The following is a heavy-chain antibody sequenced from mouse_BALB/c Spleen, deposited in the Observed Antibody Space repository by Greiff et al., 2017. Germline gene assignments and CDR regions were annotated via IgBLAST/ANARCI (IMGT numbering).Heavy chain of an antibody. J-gene: IGHJ4*01. CDR2: ISSGSSTI. CDR3: ARGDYIWAMDD. V-gene: IGHV5-17*02. Sequence: EVQGVESGGGLVQPGGSRKLSCAASGFTFSSFGMHWVRQAPEKGLEWVAYISSGSSTIYYADTVKGRFTISRDNPKNTLFLQMTSLRSEDTAMYYGARGDYIWAMDDWGQGTSVTVSS. D-gene: IGHD2-12*01. CDR1: GFTFSSFG.